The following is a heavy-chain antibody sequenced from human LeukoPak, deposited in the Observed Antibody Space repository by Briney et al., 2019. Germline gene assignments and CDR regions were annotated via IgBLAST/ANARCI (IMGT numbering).Heavy chain of an antibody. Sequence: SETLSLTCGVSGGSISSTNWWSWVRQPPGQGLEWIGEISLSGVTNYNPSLKSRVTISVDTSKNQFSLKLSSVTAADTAVYYCARDTMVRGVISGYFDYWGQGTLVTVSS. CDR3: ARDTMVRGVISGYFDY. V-gene: IGHV4-4*02. J-gene: IGHJ4*02. D-gene: IGHD3-10*01. CDR2: ISLSGVT. CDR1: GGSISSTNW.